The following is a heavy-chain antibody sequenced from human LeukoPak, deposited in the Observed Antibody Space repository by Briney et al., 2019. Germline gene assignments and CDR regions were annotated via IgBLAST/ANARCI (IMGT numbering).Heavy chain of an antibody. CDR3: AGDKSCAS. J-gene: IGHJ4*02. CDR1: GFTFSNYW. Sequence: GGSLRLSCAASGFTFSNYWMSWVRQAPVKGLEWVASIKQDGSEKYYVDSVKGRFTISRDNAKNSLYLQMNSLRAEDTAVYFCAGDKSCASWGQGTLVTVSS. V-gene: IGHV3-7*01. CDR2: IKQDGSEK. D-gene: IGHD3-16*01.